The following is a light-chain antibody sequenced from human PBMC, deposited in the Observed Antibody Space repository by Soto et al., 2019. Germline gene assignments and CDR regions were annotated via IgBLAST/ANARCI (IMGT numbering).Light chain of an antibody. J-gene: IGKJ1*01. V-gene: IGKV3-20*01. Sequence: EIVLTQSPGTLSLSPGERATLSCRVSQSVNSNYLAWYQQKPGQAPRLLMYETSTRATGIPDRFSGSGSGTDFTLTISRLEPEDFAVYYCQQYGSSPRTFGQGTKVDIK. CDR1: QSVNSNY. CDR2: ETS. CDR3: QQYGSSPRT.